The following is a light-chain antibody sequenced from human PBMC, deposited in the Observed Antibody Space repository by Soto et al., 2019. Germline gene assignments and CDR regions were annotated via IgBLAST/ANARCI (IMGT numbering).Light chain of an antibody. CDR3: QQYNKGPLT. CDR2: STS. J-gene: IGKJ4*01. V-gene: IGKV3-15*01. Sequence: EIVRTQSPATLSVSPGERATLSCRASQSVSSNLAWYQKKPGQAPRLLIYSTSTRATGNPARLSGSGSGTEFSLTISSLQSEDFAVYYCQQYNKGPLTFGGGTKVEIK. CDR1: QSVSSN.